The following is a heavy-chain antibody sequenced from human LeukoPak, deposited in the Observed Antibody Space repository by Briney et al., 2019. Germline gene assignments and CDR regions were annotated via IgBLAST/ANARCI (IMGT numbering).Heavy chain of an antibody. J-gene: IGHJ6*04. Sequence: PGGSLRLSCAASGFTFSSYSINWVRQAPGKGLEWVSDISSSSDTKHHADSVKVRFTISRDNAKNSVYLQMNSLRAEDTAVYYCARSTDVWGKGTTVTVSS. CDR3: ARSTDV. V-gene: IGHV3-48*01. D-gene: IGHD5/OR15-5a*01. CDR2: ISSSSDTK. CDR1: GFTFSSYS.